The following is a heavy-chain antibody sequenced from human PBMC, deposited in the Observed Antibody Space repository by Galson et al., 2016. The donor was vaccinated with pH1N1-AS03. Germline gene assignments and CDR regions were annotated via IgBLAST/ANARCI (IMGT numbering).Heavy chain of an antibody. CDR3: ARQATPEGWLHYTWFDP. Sequence: LSLTCSVSGDSMDSSSYHWGWIRQPPGKGLEWIGTVYYSGRTYYNPSLNRRVTISVDVSRRHFSLQLKSVSATDTGVYYCARQATPEGWLHYTWFDPWGQGTLVTVSS. J-gene: IGHJ5*02. D-gene: IGHD5-24*01. V-gene: IGHV4-39*01. CDR1: GDSMDSSSYH. CDR2: VYYSGRT.